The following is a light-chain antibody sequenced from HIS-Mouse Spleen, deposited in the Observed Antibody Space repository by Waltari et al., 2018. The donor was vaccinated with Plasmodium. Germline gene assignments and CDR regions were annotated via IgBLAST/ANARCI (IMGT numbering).Light chain of an antibody. J-gene: IGLJ1*01. CDR1: RSDGGGYNH. CDR2: DVS. CDR3: CSYAGSYTYV. V-gene: IGLV2-11*01. Sequence: QSALTQPRSVSGSPGQSVTIPCTGTRSDGGGYNHVPWYQQHPGKAPKLMIYDVSKRPSGVPDRFSGSKSGNTASLTISGLQAEDEADYYCCSYAGSYTYVFGTGTKVTVL.